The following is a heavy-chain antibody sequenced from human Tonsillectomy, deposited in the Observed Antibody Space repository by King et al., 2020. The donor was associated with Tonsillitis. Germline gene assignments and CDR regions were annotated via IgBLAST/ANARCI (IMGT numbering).Heavy chain of an antibody. CDR2: ISSDGSNK. D-gene: IGHD3-3*01. Sequence: VQLVESGGGVVQPGRSLRLSCAVSGFTFSAYAMHWVRQAPGKGLEWVAVISSDGSNKYNADSVKGRFTISRDNSKNTLYLQMNSLGPEDTAVYFCAGGSDFWSCYYTGPFDSWGQGTLVTVSS. J-gene: IGHJ4*02. CDR3: AGGSDFWSCYYTGPFDS. CDR1: GFTFSAYA. V-gene: IGHV3-30-3*01.